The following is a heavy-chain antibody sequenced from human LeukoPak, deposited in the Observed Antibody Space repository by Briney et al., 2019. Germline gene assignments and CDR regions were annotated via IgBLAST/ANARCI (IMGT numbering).Heavy chain of an antibody. Sequence: ASVKVSCKASGGTFSSYAISWVRQAPGHGLEWMGGIIPIFGTANYAQKFQGRVTITTDESTSTAYMELSSLRSEDTAVYYCACAPVAGTIGDFDYWRQGTLVTVSS. V-gene: IGHV1-69*05. D-gene: IGHD6-19*01. CDR1: GGTFSSYA. J-gene: IGHJ4*02. CDR2: IIPIFGTA. CDR3: ACAPVAGTIGDFDY.